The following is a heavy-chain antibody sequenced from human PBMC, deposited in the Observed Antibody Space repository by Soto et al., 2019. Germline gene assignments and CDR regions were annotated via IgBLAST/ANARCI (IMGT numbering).Heavy chain of an antibody. CDR3: ARATRRYNGYFDY. Sequence: ASVKVSCKASGYTFTGYYMHWVRQAPGQGLEWMGWINPNSGGTNYAQKFQGWVTMTRDTSISTAYMELSRLRSDDTAVYYCARATRRYNGYFDYWGQGTLVTVSS. J-gene: IGHJ4*02. CDR2: INPNSGGT. CDR1: GYTFTGYY. D-gene: IGHD1-26*01. V-gene: IGHV1-2*04.